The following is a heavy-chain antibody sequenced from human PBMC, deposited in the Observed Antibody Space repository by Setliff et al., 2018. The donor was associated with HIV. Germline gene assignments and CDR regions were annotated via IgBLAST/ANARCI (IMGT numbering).Heavy chain of an antibody. D-gene: IGHD2-21*01. J-gene: IGHJ4*02. CDR3: GRDLARVIAH. V-gene: IGHV3-7*01. Sequence: PGGSLRLSCAASGFMFGVDWMSWVRQTPGKGLEWVASVTPDGGDKYYANSMRGRFTISRDKGKNAVYLQMNSLTAEDTALYYCGRDLARVIAHWGQGTLVTVSS. CDR1: GFMFGVDW. CDR2: VTPDGGDK.